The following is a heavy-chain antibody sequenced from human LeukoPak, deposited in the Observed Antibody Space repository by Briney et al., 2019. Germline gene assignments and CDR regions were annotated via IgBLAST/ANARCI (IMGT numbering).Heavy chain of an antibody. CDR2: ISWNGGNT. CDR1: GFTFTSYA. J-gene: IGHJ5*02. CDR3: AKDGVVAALGDNWFDP. D-gene: IGHD2-15*01. Sequence: GGSLRLSCAASGFTFTSYAMHWVRQAPGKGLEWVSLISWNGGNTYYADSVKGRFTISRDNSKNSLYLQMNSLRPEDTALYYCAKDGVVAALGDNWFDPWGQGTLVTVSS. V-gene: IGHV3-43D*03.